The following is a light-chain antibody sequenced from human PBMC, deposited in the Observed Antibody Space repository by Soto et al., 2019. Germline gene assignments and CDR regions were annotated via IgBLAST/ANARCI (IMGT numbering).Light chain of an antibody. CDR1: QSVSSTY. CDR2: GAS. J-gene: IGKJ5*01. V-gene: IGKV3-20*01. CDR3: QQFGDSIT. Sequence: EIVLTQSPGTLSLSPGETATLSCRASQSVSSTYLAWYHQRPGQAPRLLIYGASSRATGIPDRFSGSGSGTDFTLTISRLEPEDFAVYYCQQFGDSITFGQGTRLEIE.